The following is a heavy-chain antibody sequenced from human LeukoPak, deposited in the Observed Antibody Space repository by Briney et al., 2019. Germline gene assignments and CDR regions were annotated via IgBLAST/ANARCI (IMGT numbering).Heavy chain of an antibody. CDR2: ISYDESYK. CDR3: AREYRLDHYCSRSLGEFDP. V-gene: IGHV3-30-3*01. Sequence: GRSLRLSCAASGFAFSSYAMYWVRQAPGKGLEWEPVISYDESYKYYADSLEGRFTISRDKSKNTMYLQMNRLRAEDTAVYYCAREYRLDHYCSRSLGEFDPWGQGTLVTVSS. J-gene: IGHJ5*02. D-gene: IGHD3-10*01. CDR1: GFAFSSYA.